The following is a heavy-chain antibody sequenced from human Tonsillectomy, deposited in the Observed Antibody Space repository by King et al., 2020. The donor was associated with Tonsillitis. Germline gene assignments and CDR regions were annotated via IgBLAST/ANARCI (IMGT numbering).Heavy chain of an antibody. CDR2: ISYDGSNK. D-gene: IGHD3-22*01. V-gene: IGHV3-30*04. CDR1: GFTFSSYA. Sequence: QLVQSGGGVVQPGRSLRLSCAASGFTFSSYAMHWVRQAPGKGLEWVAVISYDGSNKYYVDSVKGRFTISRDNSKNTLYLQMNSLRAEDTAVYYCARADSSGYYYGLGAFDIWGQGTMVTVSS. J-gene: IGHJ3*02. CDR3: ARADSSGYYYGLGAFDI.